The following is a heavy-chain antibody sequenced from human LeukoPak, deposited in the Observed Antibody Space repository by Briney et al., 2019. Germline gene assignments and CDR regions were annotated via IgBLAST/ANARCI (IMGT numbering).Heavy chain of an antibody. V-gene: IGHV3-30*18. CDR2: ISYDGSNK. CDR3: AKEGHGSSLDY. D-gene: IGHD6-13*01. Sequence: PGRSLRLSCAASGFTFSSYGMHWVRQAPGKGLEWVAVISYDGSNKYYADSVKGRFTISRDNSKNTLYLQMNSLGAEDKAVYYCAKEGHGSSLDYWGQGTLVTVSS. J-gene: IGHJ4*02. CDR1: GFTFSSYG.